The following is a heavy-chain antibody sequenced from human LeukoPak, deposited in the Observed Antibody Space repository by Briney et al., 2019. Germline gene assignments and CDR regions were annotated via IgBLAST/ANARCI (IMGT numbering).Heavy chain of an antibody. CDR3: ARDQISYVNCGGDCPHFDY. V-gene: IGHV1-46*01. CDR1: GYTFTSYY. CDR2: INPSGGST. J-gene: IGHJ4*02. D-gene: IGHD2-21*02. Sequence: ASVKVSCKASGYTFTSYYIHWVRQAPGQGLEWMGIINPSGGSTSYAQKFQGRVTMTRDTSTSTVYMELSSLRSEDTAVYYCARDQISYVNCGGDCPHFDYWGQGTLVTVSS.